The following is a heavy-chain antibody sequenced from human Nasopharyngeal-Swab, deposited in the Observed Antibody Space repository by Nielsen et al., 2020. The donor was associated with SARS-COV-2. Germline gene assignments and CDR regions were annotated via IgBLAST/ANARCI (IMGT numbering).Heavy chain of an antibody. CDR1: GYTFTSYA. CDR3: ARDDPESPMVGAWYFDY. V-gene: IGHV1-3*01. D-gene: IGHD3-10*02. CDR2: INAGNGNT. J-gene: IGHJ4*02. Sequence: ASVKVSCKASGYTFTSYAMHWVRQAPGQRLEWMGWINAGNGNTKYSQKFQSRVTITRDTSASTAYMELSSLRSGDTAVYYCARDDPESPMVGAWYFDYWGQGTLVTVSS.